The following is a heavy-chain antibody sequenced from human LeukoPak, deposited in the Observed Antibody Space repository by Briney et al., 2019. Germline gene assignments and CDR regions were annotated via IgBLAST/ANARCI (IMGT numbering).Heavy chain of an antibody. Sequence: SETLSLTCTVSGGSISNYYWGGLRQPPGGGLEGGEIIYYSGSTYYNASLQSRVTISVHMSNNQFALKLSSVTAADTAVYYCARDSALSPAGPFDYWGQGTLVTVSS. D-gene: IGHD6-13*01. CDR3: ARDSALSPAGPFDY. V-gene: IGHV4-39*06. CDR1: GGSISNYY. J-gene: IGHJ4*02. CDR2: IYYSGST.